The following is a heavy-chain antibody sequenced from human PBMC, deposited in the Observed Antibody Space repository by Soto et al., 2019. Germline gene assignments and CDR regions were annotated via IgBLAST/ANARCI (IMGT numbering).Heavy chain of an antibody. D-gene: IGHD6-13*01. CDR3: ARVSPSSRAAEP. V-gene: IGHV1-18*01. CDR1: GYTFTSYG. CDR2: ISAYNGNT. Sequence: ASVKVSCKASGYTFTSYGISWVRQAPGQGLEWMGWISAYNGNTNYAQSLKGRVTMTTDTSTTTAYMELRSLKSDDTAVYYCARVSPSSRAAEPWGQGTLVTVSS. J-gene: IGHJ4*02.